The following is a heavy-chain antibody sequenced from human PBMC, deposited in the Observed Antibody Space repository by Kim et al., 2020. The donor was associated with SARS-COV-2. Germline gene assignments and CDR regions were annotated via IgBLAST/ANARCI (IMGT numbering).Heavy chain of an antibody. J-gene: IGHJ4*02. CDR3: ARDLYYYDSSGYPPAFDY. CDR1: GYTFTSYY. CDR2: INPSGGST. V-gene: IGHV1-46*01. Sequence: ASVKVSCKASGYTFTSYYMHWVRQAPGQGLEWMGIINPSGGSTSYAQKFQGRVTMTRDTSTSTVYMELSSLRSEDTAVYYCARDLYYYDSSGYPPAFDYWGQGTLVTVSS. D-gene: IGHD3-22*01.